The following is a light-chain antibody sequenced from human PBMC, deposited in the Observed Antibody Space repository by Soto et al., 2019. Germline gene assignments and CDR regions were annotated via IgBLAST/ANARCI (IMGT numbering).Light chain of an antibody. CDR3: QQYNNWPFS. J-gene: IGKJ5*01. CDR1: QGVTTN. Sequence: EIEMTRSPGTLSVSPGERATLSCRAGQGVTTNFAWYQQKSGQSPRLLIYDFSIRATGVPARFSGTGSETDFTLTISGLQSEYSAVYFCQQYNNWPFSFGQGTRLEI. CDR2: DFS. V-gene: IGKV3-15*01.